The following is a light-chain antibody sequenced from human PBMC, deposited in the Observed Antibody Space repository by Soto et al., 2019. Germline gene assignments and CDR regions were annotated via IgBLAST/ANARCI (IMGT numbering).Light chain of an antibody. CDR1: SIDIAPYNY. J-gene: IGLJ1*01. CDR2: EVS. V-gene: IGLV2-14*01. CDR3: SSYTSCTNYG. Sequence: QSVLTQPASVSGSPGQSLTISCTGTSIDIAPYNYVSWYQQHPGKAPKLIIYEVSYRPSGISNRFSGSKSGNTASLTISGLQAEDEADYYFSSYTSCTNYGSGTGNKVTVL.